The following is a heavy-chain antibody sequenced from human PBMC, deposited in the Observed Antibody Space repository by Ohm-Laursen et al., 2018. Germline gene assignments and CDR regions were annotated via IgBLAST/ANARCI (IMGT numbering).Heavy chain of an antibody. V-gene: IGHV1-8*02. CDR2: MNPNSGNT. J-gene: IGHJ4*02. Sequence: ASVKVSCKTSGYSFTNYDITWVRQAAGQGPEWMGWMNPNSGNTGYAQKFRDRVTMTSDTSISTAYMELYGLTSEDTAAYYCARAVRNQLVSDYWGQGTLVTVSS. D-gene: IGHD1-1*01. CDR3: ARAVRNQLVSDY. CDR1: GYSFTNYD.